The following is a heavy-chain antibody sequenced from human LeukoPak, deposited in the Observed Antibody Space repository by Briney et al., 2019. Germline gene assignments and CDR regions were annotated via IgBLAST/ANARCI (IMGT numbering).Heavy chain of an antibody. V-gene: IGHV4-34*01. Sequence: SETLSLTCAVYGGSFSGYYWSWIRQPPGKGLEWGGGINNIGSTNYNPSLKRRVTISVDTPKNHFSLRLASVTATDPAVSYCGEGGDSYRYRTFYYWGQGTLVTVSS. CDR1: GGSFSGYY. CDR2: INNIGST. J-gene: IGHJ4*02. CDR3: GEGGDSYRYRTFYY. D-gene: IGHD5-18*01.